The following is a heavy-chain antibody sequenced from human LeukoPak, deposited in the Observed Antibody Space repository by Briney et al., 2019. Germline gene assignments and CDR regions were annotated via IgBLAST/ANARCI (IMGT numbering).Heavy chain of an antibody. Sequence: GRSLRLSCAASGFTFSSYAMHWVRQAPGKGLEWVAVISYDGSNKYYADSVKGRFTISRDNSKNTLYLQMNSLRAEDTAVYYCARGYCIGTSCRTTFDYWGQGTLVTVSS. CDR1: GFTFSSYA. CDR3: ARGYCIGTSCRTTFDY. CDR2: ISYDGSNK. J-gene: IGHJ4*02. V-gene: IGHV3-30-3*01. D-gene: IGHD2-2*01.